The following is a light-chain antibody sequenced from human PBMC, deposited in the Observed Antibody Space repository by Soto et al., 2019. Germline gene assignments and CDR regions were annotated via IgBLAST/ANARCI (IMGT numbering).Light chain of an antibody. Sequence: EIVLTQSPGILSLSPGARATLSCRASQTVAYTSLAGYQQRPGQAPRLLIYGTSTRATGTPDRFIGSGSGTAFTLTISRLEPEDFAVYYCQQYVTTPRTFGQGTKVE. J-gene: IGKJ1*01. CDR1: QTVAYTS. CDR2: GTS. CDR3: QQYVTTPRT. V-gene: IGKV3-20*01.